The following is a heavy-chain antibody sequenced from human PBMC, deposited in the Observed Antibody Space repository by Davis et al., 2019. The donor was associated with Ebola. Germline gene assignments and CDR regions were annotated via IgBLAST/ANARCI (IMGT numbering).Heavy chain of an antibody. D-gene: IGHD2-2*01. Sequence: GESLKISCEAPGFTLSNYWMHWVRQAPGKGLVWVSRITSDGSKTGYADSVKGRFTISRDNAKNTLYLQMNSLRAEDTAVYYCARDRGAYIVVVPSHAFDIWGQGTMVTVSS. J-gene: IGHJ3*02. CDR3: ARDRGAYIVVVPSHAFDI. V-gene: IGHV3-74*01. CDR1: GFTLSNYW. CDR2: ITSDGSKT.